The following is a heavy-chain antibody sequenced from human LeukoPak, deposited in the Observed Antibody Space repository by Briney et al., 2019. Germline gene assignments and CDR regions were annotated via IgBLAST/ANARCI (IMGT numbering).Heavy chain of an antibody. CDR3: ARDGGWGWDY. CDR2: IKEDGRQK. Sequence: GGSLRLSCAASGFTYSNHWMSWVRQAPGKGLEWVGNIKEDGRQKYYAGSVKGRFTISRDNAKNSLYLQMNSLRVEDTAVYYCARDGGWGWDYWGQGTLVTVSS. V-gene: IGHV3-7*01. CDR1: GFTYSNHW. J-gene: IGHJ4*02. D-gene: IGHD6-19*01.